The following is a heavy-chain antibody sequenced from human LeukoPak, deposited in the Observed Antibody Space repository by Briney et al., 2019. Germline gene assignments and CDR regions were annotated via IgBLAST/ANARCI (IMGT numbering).Heavy chain of an antibody. J-gene: IGHJ6*02. CDR2: IYYSGST. V-gene: IGHV4-59*08. D-gene: IGHD1-20*01. Sequence: SETLSLTCTVSGGSISGYYWSWIRQPPGKGLEWIGYIYYSGSTNYNPSLRSRLTISVDTSKNQFSLKLSSVTAADTAVYYCARGNNWNAHSSYGMDVWGQGTTVTVSS. CDR3: ARGNNWNAHSSYGMDV. CDR1: GGSISGYY.